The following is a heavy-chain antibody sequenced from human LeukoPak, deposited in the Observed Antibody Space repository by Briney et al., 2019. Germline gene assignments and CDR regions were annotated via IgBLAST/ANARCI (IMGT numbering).Heavy chain of an antibody. D-gene: IGHD3-22*01. CDR2: ISSSGSTI. V-gene: IGHV3-48*03. Sequence: GGSLRLSCAASGFTFSSYEMNWVRQAPGKGLEWVSHISSSGSTIYYADSVKGRFTISRDNAKNSLYLQMNSLRAEDTAVYYCARDRSGYYHWGQGTLVTVSS. CDR1: GFTFSSYE. J-gene: IGHJ5*02. CDR3: ARDRSGYYH.